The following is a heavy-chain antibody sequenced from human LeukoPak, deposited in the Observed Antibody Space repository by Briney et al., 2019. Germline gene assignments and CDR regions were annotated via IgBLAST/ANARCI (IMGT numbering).Heavy chain of an antibody. CDR2: IYYSGST. CDR1: GGSISSYY. V-gene: IGHV4-59*01. D-gene: IGHD3-22*01. Sequence: SETLSLTCTVSGGSISSYYWSWIRQPPGKGLEWIGYIYYSGSTNYNPSLKSRVTISVDTSKNQFSLKLSSVTAADTAVYYCARKTGVISWYFDLWGRGTLVAVSS. CDR3: ARKTGVISWYFDL. J-gene: IGHJ2*01.